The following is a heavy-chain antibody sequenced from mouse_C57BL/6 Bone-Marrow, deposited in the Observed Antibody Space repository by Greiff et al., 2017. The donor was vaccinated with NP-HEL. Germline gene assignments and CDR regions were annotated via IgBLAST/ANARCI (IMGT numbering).Heavy chain of an antibody. J-gene: IGHJ2*01. D-gene: IGHD2-1*01. CDR2: IHPNSGST. V-gene: IGHV1-64*01. Sequence: VQPQQPGAELVKPGASVKLSCKASGYTFTSYWMHWVKQRPGQGLEWIGMIHPNSGSTNYNEKLKSKATLTVDKSSSTAYMQLSSLTSEDSAVYYCARGGDLLWYLFDYWGQGTTLTVSS. CDR1: GYTFTSYW. CDR3: ARGGDLLWYLFDY.